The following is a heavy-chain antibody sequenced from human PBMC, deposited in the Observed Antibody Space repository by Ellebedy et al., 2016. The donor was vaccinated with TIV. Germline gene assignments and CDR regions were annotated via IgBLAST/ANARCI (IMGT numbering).Heavy chain of an antibody. J-gene: IGHJ5*02. CDR2: ISYSGVT. CDR3: AKLGNPAQAAAATGS. CDR1: GGSLSGFH. Sequence: SETLSLXXTVSGGSLSGFHWSWIRQTPGKGLEWIGYISYSGVTSYNPSLKSRVIISVDTSKNQFSLNLSPVTAADTAVYYCAKLGNPAQAAAATGSWGQGTLVTVSS. V-gene: IGHV4-59*01. D-gene: IGHD6-13*01.